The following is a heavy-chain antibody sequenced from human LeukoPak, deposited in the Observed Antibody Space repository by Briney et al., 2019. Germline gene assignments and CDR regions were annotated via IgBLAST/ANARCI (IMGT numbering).Heavy chain of an antibody. D-gene: IGHD2-2*01. CDR1: GYTFTSYD. V-gene: IGHV1-8*01. CDR2: MNPNSGNT. CDR3: ARGLRGCSSTSCYAYWFDP. Sequence: ASVKVSCKASGYTFTSYDINWVRQATGQGLEWMGLMNPNSGNTGYAQKFQGRVTMTRNTSISTAYMELSSLRSEDTAVYYCARGLRGCSSTSCYAYWFDPWGQGTLVTVSS. J-gene: IGHJ5*02.